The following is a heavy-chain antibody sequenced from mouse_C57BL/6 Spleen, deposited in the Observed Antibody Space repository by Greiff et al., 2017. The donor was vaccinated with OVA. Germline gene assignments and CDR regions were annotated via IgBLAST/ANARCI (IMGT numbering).Heavy chain of an antibody. CDR2: INPGSGGT. CDR3: ASRGYGDYYAMDY. D-gene: IGHD2-2*01. J-gene: IGHJ4*01. Sequence: VQVVESGAELVRPGTSVKVSCKASGYAFTNYLIEWVKQRPGQGLEWIGVINPGSGGTNYNEKFKGKATLTADKSSSTAYMQLSSLTSEDSAVYFCASRGYGDYYAMDYWGQGTSVTVSS. CDR1: GYAFTNYL. V-gene: IGHV1-54*01.